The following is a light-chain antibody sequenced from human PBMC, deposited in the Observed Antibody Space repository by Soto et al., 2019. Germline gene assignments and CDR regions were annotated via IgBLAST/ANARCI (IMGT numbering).Light chain of an antibody. CDR3: SSYTSSSTRVG. V-gene: IGLV2-14*01. CDR1: SSDVGGYNY. CDR2: DVS. J-gene: IGLJ2*01. Sequence: QSVLTQPASVSGSPGQSITISCTGTSSDVGGYNYVSWYQQHPGKAPKLMIYDVSNRPSGVSNRFSGSKSGNTASLTISGLQAEDEPEYYCSSYTSSSTRVGFGGGTKLTVL.